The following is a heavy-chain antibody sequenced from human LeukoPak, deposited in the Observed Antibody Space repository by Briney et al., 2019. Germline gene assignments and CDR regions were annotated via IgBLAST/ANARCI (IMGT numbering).Heavy chain of an antibody. CDR2: INQDGSEK. J-gene: IGHJ4*02. CDR3: ARDRITDFWSGYYTNYFDY. CDR1: GFTFTTNW. D-gene: IGHD3-3*01. V-gene: IGHV3-7*01. Sequence: GGSLRLSCAASGFTFTTNWMTWVRQAPGKGLEWVVTINQDGSEKYYVDSVKGRFTISRDNAKNSLFLQMNSLRAEDTAVYYCARDRITDFWSGYYTNYFDYWGQGTLVTVSS.